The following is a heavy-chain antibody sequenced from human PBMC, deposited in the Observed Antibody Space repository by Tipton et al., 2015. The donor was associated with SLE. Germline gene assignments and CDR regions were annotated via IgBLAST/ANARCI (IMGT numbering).Heavy chain of an antibody. CDR1: GFTVSSDY. D-gene: IGHD2-21*01. Sequence: SLRLSCAASGFTVSSDYMSWVRQAPGKGLEWVSVIYSGGSTYYADSVKGRFTISRDNAKNMLYLQMNSLRAEDTAVYYCARETGIALIQTDALDIWGQGTMVTVSS. CDR2: IYSGGST. CDR3: ARETGIALIQTDALDI. V-gene: IGHV3-66*01. J-gene: IGHJ3*02.